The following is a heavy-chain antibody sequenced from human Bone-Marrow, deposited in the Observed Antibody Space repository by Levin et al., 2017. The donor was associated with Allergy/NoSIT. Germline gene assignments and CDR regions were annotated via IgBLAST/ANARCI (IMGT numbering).Heavy chain of an antibody. CDR1: DYTFTNYW. D-gene: IGHD6-19*01. CDR2: IYPDDSET. CDR3: ARQGTSRAWEN. J-gene: IGHJ4*02. V-gene: IGHV5-51*01. Sequence: GGSLRLSCKGSDYTFTNYWIGWVRQMPGKGLEWMGIIYPDDSETIYSPSFQGQVTVSADKSIRTAYLQWSSLKASDTAMYYCARQGTSRAWENWGQGTLVTVSS.